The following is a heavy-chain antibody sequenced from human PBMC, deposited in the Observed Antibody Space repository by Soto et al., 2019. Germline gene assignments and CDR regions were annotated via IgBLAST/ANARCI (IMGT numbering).Heavy chain of an antibody. V-gene: IGHV3-30*03. CDR2: ISYDGDNR. J-gene: IGHJ6*02. CDR3: GQEGWVAAAGAPSCYCGMDV. Sequence: QVQLVESGGGVVQPGRSLRLSCAASGFTFSDFGMHWVRQAPGKGLEWVAIISYDGDNRYYADSVKGRFSISRDNSKNTVYLQMNSLRTEDTAIYYLGQEGWVAAAGAPSCYCGMDVWGQGPTVTVSS. D-gene: IGHD6-13*01. CDR1: GFTFSDFG.